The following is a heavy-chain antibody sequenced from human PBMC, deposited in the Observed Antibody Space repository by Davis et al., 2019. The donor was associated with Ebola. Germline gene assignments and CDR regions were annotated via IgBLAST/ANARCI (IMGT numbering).Heavy chain of an antibody. J-gene: IGHJ5*01. CDR2: ISAYNGNT. V-gene: IGHV1-18*01. D-gene: IGHD1-26*01. Sequence: ASVKVPCKASSYTLTSYGISWVRQAPGQGLEWMGWISAYNGNTNYAQKLQGRVTMTTDTSRSTAYMELRSLRSDDTAVYYCAREAGATTRIYDSWGQGTLVTVSS. CDR1: SYTLTSYG. CDR3: AREAGATTRIYDS.